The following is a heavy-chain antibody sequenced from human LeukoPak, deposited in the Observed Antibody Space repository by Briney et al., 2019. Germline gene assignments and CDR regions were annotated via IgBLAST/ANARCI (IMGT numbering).Heavy chain of an antibody. CDR3: ARVCASSGDCLFDY. V-gene: IGHV4-38-2*02. J-gene: IGHJ4*02. Sequence: SETLSLTCTVSGYSISSGYYWGWIRQPPGKALEWIGSIYHSGSTYYNPSLKSRVTISVDTSKNQFSLKLSSVTAADTAVYYCARVCASSGDCLFDYWGQGTLVTVSS. D-gene: IGHD2-21*01. CDR1: GYSISSGYY. CDR2: IYHSGST.